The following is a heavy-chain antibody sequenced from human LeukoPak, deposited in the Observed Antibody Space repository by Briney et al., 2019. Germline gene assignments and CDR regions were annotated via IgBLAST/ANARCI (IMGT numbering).Heavy chain of an antibody. CDR1: GFTFSSYI. D-gene: IGHD3-22*01. Sequence: GGSLRLSCSASGFTFSSYIRNWVPQAPGKGLEWVSSISSSSYIYYADSVKGRFTICRDNANNSQYLQMNSLRAEDTAVYYCARDFLGYDSSGYLLLFDYWGQGTLVTVSS. CDR3: ARDFLGYDSSGYLLLFDY. CDR2: ISSSSYI. V-gene: IGHV3-21*01. J-gene: IGHJ4*02.